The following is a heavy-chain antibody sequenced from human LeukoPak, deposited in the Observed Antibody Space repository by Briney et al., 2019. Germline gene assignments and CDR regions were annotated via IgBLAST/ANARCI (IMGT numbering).Heavy chain of an antibody. J-gene: IGHJ4*02. CDR2: IIPILGIA. CDR3: ARDPRYLRYDSDNNAYPYY. V-gene: IGHV1-69*04. CDR1: GGTFSSYA. D-gene: IGHD3-22*01. Sequence: ASVKVSCKASGGTFSSYAISWVRQAPGQGLEWMGRIIPILGIANYAQKFQGRVTITADKSTSTAYMELSSLRSEDTAVYYCARDPRYLRYDSDNNAYPYYWGQGTLVTVSS.